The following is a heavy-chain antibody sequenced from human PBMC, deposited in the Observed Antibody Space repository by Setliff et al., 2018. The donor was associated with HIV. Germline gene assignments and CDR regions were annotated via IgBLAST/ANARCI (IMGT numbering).Heavy chain of an antibody. Sequence: SETLSLTCTVPGDSIGSTNWWSWIRQPPGKGLEWIGYIYYRGSTNYNPSLKSRVTISVDTSKNQFSLKLSSVTAADTAVYYCAKLAVAGAHDAFDIWGQGTMVTVSS. CDR2: IYYRGST. D-gene: IGHD6-19*01. CDR1: GDSIGSTNW. V-gene: IGHV4-59*01. CDR3: AKLAVAGAHDAFDI. J-gene: IGHJ3*02.